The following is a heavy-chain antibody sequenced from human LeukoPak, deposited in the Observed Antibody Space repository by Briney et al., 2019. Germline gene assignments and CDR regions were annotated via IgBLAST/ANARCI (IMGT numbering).Heavy chain of an antibody. J-gene: IGHJ1*01. CDR1: GYTLTSYY. CDR2: INPNSGGT. CDR3: AMTVHSEYFQH. V-gene: IGHV1-2*02. D-gene: IGHD4-11*01. Sequence: ASVKVSCKSSGYTLTSYYMHWVRQAPGQGLEWMGWINPNSGGTNYAQKFQGRVTMTRDTSISTAYMELTRLRSDDTAVYYCAMTVHSEYFQHWGQGTLVTVSS.